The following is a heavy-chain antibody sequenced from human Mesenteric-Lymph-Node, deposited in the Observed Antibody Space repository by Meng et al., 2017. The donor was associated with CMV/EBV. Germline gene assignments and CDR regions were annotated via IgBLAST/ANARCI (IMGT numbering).Heavy chain of an antibody. Sequence: SETLSLTCTVPGGSISSSSYYWGWIRQPPGKGLEWIGSIYYSGSTYYNPSLKSRVTISVDTSKNQFSLKLSSVTAADTAVYYCARHISYGAYYYYGMDVWGQGTTATVSS. J-gene: IGHJ6*02. CDR3: ARHISYGAYYYYGMDV. D-gene: IGHD5-18*01. CDR2: IYYSGST. CDR1: GGSISSSSYY. V-gene: IGHV4-39*01.